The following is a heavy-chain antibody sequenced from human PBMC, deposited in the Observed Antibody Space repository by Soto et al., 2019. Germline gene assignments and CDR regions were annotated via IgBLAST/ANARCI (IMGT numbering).Heavy chain of an antibody. J-gene: IGHJ4*02. V-gene: IGHV3-30*18. CDR3: AKESREQQLAGTPLN. D-gene: IGHD6-13*01. CDR2: ISYDGSNK. Sequence: QVQLVESGGGVVQPGRSLRLSCAASGFTFSSYGVHWVRQAPGKGLEWVAVISYDGSNKYYADSVKGRFTISRDNSKNTLYLQMNSLRAEDTAVYYCAKESREQQLAGTPLNWGQGTLVTVSS. CDR1: GFTFSSYG.